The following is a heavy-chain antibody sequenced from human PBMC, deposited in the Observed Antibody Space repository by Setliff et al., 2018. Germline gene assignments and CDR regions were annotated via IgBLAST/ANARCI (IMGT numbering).Heavy chain of an antibody. CDR2: IYTSWST. CDR1: GDPMSSRRYY. Sequence: SETLSLTCTVSGDPMSSRRYYWAWIRQPAGKGLEWIGQIYTSWSTNYNPSLKSRVTISLDTSNNQISLKLNSVTAADTAVYYCAKGGTYRYFDFWGQGALVTVSS. CDR3: AKGGTYRYFDF. V-gene: IGHV4-61*09. D-gene: IGHD1-26*01. J-gene: IGHJ4*02.